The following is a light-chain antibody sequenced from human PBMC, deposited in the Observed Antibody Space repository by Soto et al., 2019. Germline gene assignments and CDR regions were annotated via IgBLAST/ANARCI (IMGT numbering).Light chain of an antibody. V-gene: IGLV2-14*03. CDR3: SSYTTSITHL. CDR2: DVS. CDR1: SSDVGAFDY. J-gene: IGLJ1*01. Sequence: QSVLTQPASVSGSPGQSITISCTGSSSDVGAFDYVCWHQQHPGKAPKLLIFDVSSRPSGVSSLFSASKSGNTASLTISGLQAEDEADYYCSSYTTSITHLFGTGTKLTVL.